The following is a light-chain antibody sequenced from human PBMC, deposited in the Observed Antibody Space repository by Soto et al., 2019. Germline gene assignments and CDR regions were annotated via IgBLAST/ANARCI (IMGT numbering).Light chain of an antibody. CDR2: EVS. CDR3: SSYTSSSTYV. J-gene: IGLJ1*01. Sequence: QSVLTQPASVSGSPGQSITISCTGTSSDVGGHNYVSWYQQHPGRAPKLMIYEVSNRPSGVSNRFSGSKPGNTASLTMSGLQPEDEADYYCSSYTSSSTYVFGTGTKVTVL. CDR1: SSDVGGHNY. V-gene: IGLV2-14*01.